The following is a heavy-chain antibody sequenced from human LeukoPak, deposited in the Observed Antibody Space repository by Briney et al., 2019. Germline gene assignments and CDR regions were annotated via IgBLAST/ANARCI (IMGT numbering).Heavy chain of an antibody. J-gene: IGHJ6*02. CDR2: IYYSGST. D-gene: IGHD4-11*01. CDR1: GGSISSYS. V-gene: IGHV4-59*08. CDR3: ARNLQYYYYGMDV. Sequence: PSETLSLTCTVSGGSISSYSWSWIRQPPGKGLEWIGYIYYSGSTSYNPSLKSRVTISVDTSKNQFSLKLSSVTAADTAVYYCARNLQYYYYGMDVWGQGTTVTVSS.